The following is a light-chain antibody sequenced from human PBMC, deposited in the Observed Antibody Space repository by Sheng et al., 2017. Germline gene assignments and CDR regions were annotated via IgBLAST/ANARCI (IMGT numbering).Light chain of an antibody. CDR2: DNN. CDR3: GTWDSSLSAVV. V-gene: IGLV1-51*01. J-gene: IGLJ2*01. Sequence: QLVLTQPPSVSAAPGQKVTILCSGSSSNVGNNFVSWYQQLPGTAPRLLIYDNNKRPSGIPDRFSGSKSGTSATLAITAVETGDEADYHCGTWDSSLSAVVFGGGTTLTVL. CDR1: SSNVGNNF.